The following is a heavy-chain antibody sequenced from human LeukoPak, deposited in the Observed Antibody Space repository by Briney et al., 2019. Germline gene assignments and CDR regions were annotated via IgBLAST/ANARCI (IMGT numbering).Heavy chain of an antibody. V-gene: IGHV1-2*02. J-gene: IGHJ4*02. Sequence: VASVNVSCKASGYTFTGHFMHWVRQAPGQRREWMGWINPNNGDTHYAQKFQGRVSMTSDTSISTAYMDLSSLTSDDTAVYYCARELRLVHWGQGTLVTVSS. CDR3: ARELRLVH. CDR2: INPNNGDT. CDR1: GYTFTGHF. D-gene: IGHD6-13*01.